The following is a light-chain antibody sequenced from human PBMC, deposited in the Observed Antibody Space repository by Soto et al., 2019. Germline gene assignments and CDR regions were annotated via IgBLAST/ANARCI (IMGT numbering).Light chain of an antibody. CDR3: HQYNHWPPLYS. V-gene: IGKV1-5*01. CDR1: QSISSW. Sequence: DIQMTQSPSTLSASVGDRVTITCRASQSISSWLAWYQQKPGKAPKLLIYDASSLESGVPSRFSGSGSGTEFTLTIAGLQSEDIAIYYCHQYNHWPPLYSFGQGTRLEIK. J-gene: IGKJ2*01. CDR2: DAS.